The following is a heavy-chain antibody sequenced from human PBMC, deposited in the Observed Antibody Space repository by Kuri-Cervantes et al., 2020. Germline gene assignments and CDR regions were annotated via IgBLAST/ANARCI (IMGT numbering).Heavy chain of an antibody. V-gene: IGHV3-9*01. CDR1: GFTFDDYA. J-gene: IGHJ4*02. CDR2: ISWNSGSI. D-gene: IGHD6-19*01. Sequence: SLKISCAASGFTFDDYAMHWVRQAPGKGLEWVSGISWNSGSIGYADSVKGRFTISRDNAENSLYLQMNSLRAEDTAVYYCARVGSGWTYWGQGTLVTVSS. CDR3: ARVGSGWTY.